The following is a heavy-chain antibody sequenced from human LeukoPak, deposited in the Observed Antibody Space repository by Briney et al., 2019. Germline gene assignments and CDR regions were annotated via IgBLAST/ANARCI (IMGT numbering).Heavy chain of an antibody. Sequence: GGSLRLSCAASGFTFSSYNMNWVRQAPGKGLEWVAVIWSDATNIFYADSVKGRFTISRDDSQNTVFLQMNSLRVKDTAIYYCARDAQRGFDYSNSLKNWGHGTLVTVSS. CDR2: IWSDATNI. CDR3: ARDAQRGFDYSNSLKN. D-gene: IGHD4-11*01. V-gene: IGHV3-33*08. CDR1: GFTFSSYN. J-gene: IGHJ4*01.